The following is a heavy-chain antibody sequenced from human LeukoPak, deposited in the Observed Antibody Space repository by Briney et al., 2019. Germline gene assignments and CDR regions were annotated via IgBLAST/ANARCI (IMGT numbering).Heavy chain of an antibody. Sequence: GGSLRLSCAASGFTFNNYWMHWVRQAPGKGLVWVSRINSDGSSTTYADSVKGRFTISRDNSKNTLYLQMNSLRTEDTAVYYCAKAEGYDILTGLDYWGQGTLVTVSS. J-gene: IGHJ4*02. CDR1: GFTFNNYW. V-gene: IGHV3-74*01. D-gene: IGHD3-9*01. CDR3: AKAEGYDILTGLDY. CDR2: INSDGSST.